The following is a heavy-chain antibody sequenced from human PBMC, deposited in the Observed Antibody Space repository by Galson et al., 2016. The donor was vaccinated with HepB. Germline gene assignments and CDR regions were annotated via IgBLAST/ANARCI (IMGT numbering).Heavy chain of an antibody. CDR3: AKEYCGSTSCYRTLD. CDR1: GFTFSAYA. Sequence: SLRLSCAASGFTFSAYAMNWIRQAPGKGLEWVSGIRGSGGYTYYADSVKGRFTISRDNFKNTLFLQMTSLRAEDTAVYYCAKEYCGSTSCYRTLDWGQGTLVTVSS. V-gene: IGHV3-23*01. D-gene: IGHD2-2*02. J-gene: IGHJ4*02. CDR2: IRGSGGYT.